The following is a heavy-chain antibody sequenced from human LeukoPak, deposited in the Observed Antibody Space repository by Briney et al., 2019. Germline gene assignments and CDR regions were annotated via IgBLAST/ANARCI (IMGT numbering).Heavy chain of an antibody. J-gene: IGHJ4*02. V-gene: IGHV7-4-1*02. CDR2: INTNTGNP. D-gene: IGHD6-19*01. CDR3: AREIAVAGFDY. CDR1: GYTFTSYL. Sequence: GASVKVSCKASGYTFTSYLMNWVRQAPGQGLEWMGWINTNTGNPTYAQGFTGRFVFSLDASVSTAYLQISSPKAEDTAVYYCAREIAVAGFDYWGQGTLVTVSS.